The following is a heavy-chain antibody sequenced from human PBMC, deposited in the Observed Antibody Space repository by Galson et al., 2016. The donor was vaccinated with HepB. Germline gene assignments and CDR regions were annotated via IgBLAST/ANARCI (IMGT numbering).Heavy chain of an antibody. CDR2: IYHSGSS. Sequence: TLSLTCSVSDDSINSVDYSWAWIRQPPGKGLEWIGYIYHSGSSYYNPSLESRVTISLDTSKNQFSLKLSSVTAADTAVDYCARDGHLSDVPGMDVWGNGTTVTVSS. D-gene: IGHD2-21*02. CDR1: DDSINSVDYS. V-gene: IGHV4-30-2*01. J-gene: IGHJ6*04. CDR3: ARDGHLSDVPGMDV.